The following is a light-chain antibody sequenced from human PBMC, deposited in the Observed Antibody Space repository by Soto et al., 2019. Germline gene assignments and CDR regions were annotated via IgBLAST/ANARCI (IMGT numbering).Light chain of an antibody. CDR2: DVS. CDR1: QDIRSN. J-gene: IGKJ4*01. CDR3: LQDYNYPLT. Sequence: IQMTQSPSSLSASVGDRVTITCQASQDIRSNLDWYQQKPGKAPKLLIYDVSNLQSGVPSRFSGSGSGTDFTLTISSLQPEDFATYYCLQDYNYPLTFGGGTKVDIK. V-gene: IGKV1-6*01.